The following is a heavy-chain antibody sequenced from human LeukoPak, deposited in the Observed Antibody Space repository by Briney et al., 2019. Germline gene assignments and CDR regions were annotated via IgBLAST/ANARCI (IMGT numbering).Heavy chain of an antibody. V-gene: IGHV4-30-4*08. CDR1: GGSISSGDYY. CDR3: GRVVAVAGTYY. D-gene: IGHD6-19*01. J-gene: IGHJ4*02. Sequence: SETLSLTCTVSGGSISSGDYYWSWIRQTPGKGLEWIGYIYYSGSTYYNPSLKSRVTISVDTSKNQFSLKLSSVTAADTAVYYCGRVVAVAGTYYWGQGTLVTVSS. CDR2: IYYSGST.